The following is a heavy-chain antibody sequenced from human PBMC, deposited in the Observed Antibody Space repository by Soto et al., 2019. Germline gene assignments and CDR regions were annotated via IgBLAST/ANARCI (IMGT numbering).Heavy chain of an antibody. CDR2: MNPNSGNT. V-gene: IGHV1-8*01. D-gene: IGHD2-15*01. Sequence: AASVKVSCKASGYTFTSYDINWVRQATGQGLEWMGWMNPNSGNTGYAQKFQGRVTMTRNTSISTAYMELSSLRSEDTAVYYCARGRGYCSGGSCHNWFDPWGQGTLVTVSS. CDR3: ARGRGYCSGGSCHNWFDP. CDR1: GYTFTSYD. J-gene: IGHJ5*02.